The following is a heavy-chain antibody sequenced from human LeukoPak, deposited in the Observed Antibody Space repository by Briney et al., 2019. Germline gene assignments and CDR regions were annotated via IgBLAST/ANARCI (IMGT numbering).Heavy chain of an antibody. CDR1: GGTFSSYA. CDR2: TIPIFGTA. D-gene: IGHD2-2*01. CDR3: ARALDCSSTSCYAPLPRSYYYYYGMDV. Sequence: GSSVKVSCKASGGTFSSYAISWVRQAPGQGLEWMGGTIPIFGTANYAQKFQGRVTITADKSTSTAYMELSSLRSEDTAVYYCARALDCSSTSCYAPLPRSYYYYYGMDVWGKGTTVTVSS. J-gene: IGHJ6*04. V-gene: IGHV1-69*06.